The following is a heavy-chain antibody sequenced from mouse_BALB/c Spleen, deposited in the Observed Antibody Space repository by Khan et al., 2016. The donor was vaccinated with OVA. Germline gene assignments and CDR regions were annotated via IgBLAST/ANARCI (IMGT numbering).Heavy chain of an antibody. CDR2: ISYSGGT. Sequence: EVQLVESGPGLVKPSQSLSLTCTVTGYSITSGYAWNWIRQFPGNKLEWMGYISYSGGTSYNPSLKSRISITRATSKNQFSLQMNSVTTEDTATYYCARGDYYGYYFDYGGQGTTRTVSS. CDR1: GYSITSGYA. D-gene: IGHD1-1*01. V-gene: IGHV3-2*02. CDR3: ARGDYYGYYFDY. J-gene: IGHJ2*01.